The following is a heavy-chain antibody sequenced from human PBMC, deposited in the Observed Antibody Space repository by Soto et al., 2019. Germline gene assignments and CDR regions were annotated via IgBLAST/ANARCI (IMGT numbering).Heavy chain of an antibody. CDR1: GFTFSRYG. CDR2: ISYDGSAQ. V-gene: IGHV3-30*18. CDR3: AKEPLEVSGRNAFNI. Sequence: QVQLVESGGGVVQPGRSLRLSCAASGFTFSRYGMHWVRQAPGKGLEWVAVISYDGSAQYYADSVKGRFTISRDNSKNTLYLQKNSLGLEDTAVYYCAKEPLEVSGRNAFNIWGQGTMVT. D-gene: IGHD1-1*01. J-gene: IGHJ3*02.